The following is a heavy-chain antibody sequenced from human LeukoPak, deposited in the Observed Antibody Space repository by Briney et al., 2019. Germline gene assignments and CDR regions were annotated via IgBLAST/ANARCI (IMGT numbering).Heavy chain of an antibody. Sequence: PGGSLRLSCAASGFTFSSHAMHGVRQAPGKGLEWVAFISYDGSIKYYADSVKGRFTISRDNSKNTLYLQMSSLRTEDTAVYYCARDRSTKYSCDYRGQGTLVSVSS. V-gene: IGHV3-30-3*01. J-gene: IGHJ4*02. CDR2: ISYDGSIK. CDR3: ARDRSTKYSCDY. D-gene: IGHD2-2*01. CDR1: GFTFSSHA.